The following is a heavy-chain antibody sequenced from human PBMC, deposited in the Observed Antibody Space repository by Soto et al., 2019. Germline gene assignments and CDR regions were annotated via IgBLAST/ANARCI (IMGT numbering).Heavy chain of an antibody. Sequence: SATLSITGAVSGGSFTSNNWWTWVRQPPGQGLEWIGEIYRTGSTNYNPSLKSRVTISLDKSENQSSLKVTSLTAADTAVYYCASRDPGTSVDYWGQGTLVTVSS. CDR2: IYRTGST. CDR3: ASRDPGTSVDY. CDR1: GGSFTSNNW. J-gene: IGHJ4*02. D-gene: IGHD1-7*01. V-gene: IGHV4-4*02.